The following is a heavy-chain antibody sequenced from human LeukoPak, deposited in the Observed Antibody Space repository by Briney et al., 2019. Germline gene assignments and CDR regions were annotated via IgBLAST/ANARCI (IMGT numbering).Heavy chain of an antibody. D-gene: IGHD3-3*01. Sequence: PSETLSLTCTVSGGSISNSDSYWSWIRQPPGKGLEWIVYIYYSVTTSYNPSLKSRVTISGDTSKYQFSLKLSSVTAADTAVYYCARMSGFWSGYYRSYRGPYYMDVWDEGTTVTVSS. CDR2: IYYSVTT. CDR1: GGSISNSDSY. J-gene: IGHJ6*03. V-gene: IGHV4-30-4*08. CDR3: ARMSGFWSGYYRSYRGPYYMDV.